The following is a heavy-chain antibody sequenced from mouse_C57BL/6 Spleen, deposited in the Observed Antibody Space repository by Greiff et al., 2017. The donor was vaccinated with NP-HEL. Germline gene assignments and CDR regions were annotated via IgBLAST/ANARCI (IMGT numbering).Heavy chain of an antibody. V-gene: IGHV5-17*01. CDR1: GFTFSDYG. J-gene: IGHJ3*01. CDR2: ISSGSSTI. Sequence: EVKVVESGGGLVKPGGSLKLSCAASGFTFSDYGMHWVRQAPEKGLEWVAYISSGSSTIYYADTVKGRFTISRDNAKNTLFLQMTSLRSEDTAMYYCAIKFAYWGQGTLVTVSA. CDR3: AIKFAY.